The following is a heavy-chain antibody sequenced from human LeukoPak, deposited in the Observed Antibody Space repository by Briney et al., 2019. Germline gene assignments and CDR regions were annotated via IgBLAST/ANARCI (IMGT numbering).Heavy chain of an antibody. Sequence: PSETLSLTCTVSGGSISTSSHCWGWIRQPPGKGLEWIGSIYYSGSTYYNPSLKSRVTISVDTSKNQFSLKLSSVTAADTAVYYCARQNSCNHAAFDRWALFYWGQGTLVTVSS. J-gene: IGHJ4*02. V-gene: IGHV4-39*01. CDR2: IYYSGST. CDR1: GGSISTSSHC. D-gene: IGHD1-14*01. CDR3: ARQNSCNHAAFDRWALFY.